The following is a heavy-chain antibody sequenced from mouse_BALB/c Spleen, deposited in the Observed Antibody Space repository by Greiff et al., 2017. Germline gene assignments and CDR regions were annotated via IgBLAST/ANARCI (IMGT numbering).Heavy chain of an antibody. V-gene: IGHV1-5*01. J-gene: IGHJ2*01. CDR3: TRSAYYRYDGTGFDY. CDR2: IYPGNSDT. D-gene: IGHD2-14*01. CDR1: GYTFTSYW. Sequence: VQLQQSGTVLARPGASVKMSCKASGYTFTSYWMHWVKQRPGQGLEWIGAIYPGNSDTSYNQKFKGKAKLTAVTSTSTAYMELSSLTNEDSAVYYCTRSAYYRYDGTGFDYWGQGTTLTVSS.